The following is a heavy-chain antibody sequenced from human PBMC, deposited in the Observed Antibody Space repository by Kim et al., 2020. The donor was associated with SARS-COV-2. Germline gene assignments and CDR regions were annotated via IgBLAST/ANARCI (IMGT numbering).Heavy chain of an antibody. CDR1: GYTFTNYY. D-gene: IGHD4-17*01. J-gene: IGHJ4*02. CDR3: TPSGDSRYFNY. CDR2: INPNNGDT. V-gene: IGHV1-2*06. Sequence: ASVKVSCKTSGYTFTNYYMHWVRQAPGQGLEWMGRINPNNGDTNYAQKFQGRATMTRDTSISTAYMELSRLRTDDSAVYCCTPSGDSRYFNYWGQGTQVTVSS.